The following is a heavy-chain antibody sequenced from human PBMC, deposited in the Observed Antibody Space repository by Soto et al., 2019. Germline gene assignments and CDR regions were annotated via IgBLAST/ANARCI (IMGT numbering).Heavy chain of an antibody. CDR1: GGSISSANYF. CDR2: ILYSGSA. J-gene: IGHJ3*01. Sequence: QVQLQESGPGLVKPSQTLSLTCTVSGGSISSANYFWSWVRQPPGKGLEWIGYILYSGSAYYNPSLKSRVTISVDTSENQFFLKLNSVTAADTAVYYCARGVIAATPGADAFDLWGQGTMLTVSS. CDR3: ARGVIAATPGADAFDL. D-gene: IGHD6-13*01. V-gene: IGHV4-30-4*01.